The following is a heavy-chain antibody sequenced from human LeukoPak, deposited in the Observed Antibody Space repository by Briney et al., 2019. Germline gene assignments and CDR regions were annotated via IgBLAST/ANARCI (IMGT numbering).Heavy chain of an antibody. V-gene: IGHV4-34*01. CDR1: GGSFSGYY. Sequence: PSETLSLTCAVSGGSFSGYYWSWIRQPPGKGLEWIGEINHSGSTNYNPSLKSRVTISVDTSNNQFSLKLSSVTAADTAVYYCARGVGYCSSTSCKRDYWGQGTLVTVSS. CDR3: ARGVGYCSSTSCKRDY. D-gene: IGHD2-2*01. CDR2: INHSGST. J-gene: IGHJ4*02.